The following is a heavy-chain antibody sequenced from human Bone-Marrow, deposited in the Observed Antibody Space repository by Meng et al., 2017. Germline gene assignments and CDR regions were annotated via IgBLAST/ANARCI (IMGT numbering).Heavy chain of an antibody. CDR3: ARSIVTTYYFDY. D-gene: IGHD5-12*01. Sequence: GGSLRLSCAASGFTFSSYAMHWVRQAPGKGLEWVAVISYDGSNKYYADSVKGRFTISRDNSKNTLYLQMNSLRAEDTAVYYCARSIVTTYYFDYWGQGTLVT. J-gene: IGHJ4*02. CDR1: GFTFSSYA. V-gene: IGHV3-30*01. CDR2: ISYDGSNK.